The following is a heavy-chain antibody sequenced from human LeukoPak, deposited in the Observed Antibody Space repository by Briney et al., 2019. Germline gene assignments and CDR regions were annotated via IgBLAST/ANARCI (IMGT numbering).Heavy chain of an antibody. CDR2: ISGSGGAP. J-gene: IGHJ3*02. CDR3: AREGPTSDAFDI. CDR1: GFPFSTYA. Sequence: GGSLRLSCAASGFPFSTYAMSWVRQAPGMGLEWVSAISGSGGAPYYAASVKGRFTISRDNAKNSLYLQMNSLRAEDTAVYYCAREGPTSDAFDIWGQGTMVTVSS. V-gene: IGHV3-23*01.